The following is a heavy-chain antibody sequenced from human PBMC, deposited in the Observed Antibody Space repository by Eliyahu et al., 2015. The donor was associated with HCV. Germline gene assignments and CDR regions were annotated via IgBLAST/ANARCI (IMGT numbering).Heavy chain of an antibody. CDR1: GFTFSSYS. Sequence: EVQLVESGGGLVQPGGSLRLSCSASGFTFSSYSMNWVRQAPGKGLEWVSYISSSSSTIYYADSVKGRFTIPRDNAKNSLYLQMNSLRDEDTAVYYCARDQGWNYDYYYGMDVWGQGTTVTVSS. CDR3: ARDQGWNYDYYYGMDV. V-gene: IGHV3-48*02. J-gene: IGHJ6*02. CDR2: ISSSSSTI. D-gene: IGHD1-7*01.